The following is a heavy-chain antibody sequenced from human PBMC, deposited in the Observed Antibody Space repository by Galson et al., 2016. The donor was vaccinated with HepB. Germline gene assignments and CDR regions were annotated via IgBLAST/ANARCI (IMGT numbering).Heavy chain of an antibody. V-gene: IGHV3-66*01. Sequence: SLRLSCAASGFTVSNNYLRWVRQAPGKGLEWVSLIYRGGSTYYADSVKGRFTISRDSSKNTLYLQMNSLRAEDTAVYYCARTRHCSGGSCYGAWGQGTLVTVSS. CDR1: GFTVSNNY. J-gene: IGHJ5*02. CDR3: ARTRHCSGGSCYGA. D-gene: IGHD2-15*01. CDR2: IYRGGST.